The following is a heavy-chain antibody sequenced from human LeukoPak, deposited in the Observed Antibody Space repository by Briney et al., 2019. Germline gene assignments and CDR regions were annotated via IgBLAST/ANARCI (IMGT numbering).Heavy chain of an antibody. D-gene: IGHD5-12*01. CDR2: INPNSGGT. Sequence: ASVKVSCKASGYTFTGYYMHWVRQAPGQGLEWMGWINPNSGGTNYAQKFQGRVTMTRDTSISTAYMELSRLRSDDTAVYYCARDLKSGGYDYISYWGQGTLVTVSS. V-gene: IGHV1-2*02. CDR1: GYTFTGYY. CDR3: ARDLKSGGYDYISY. J-gene: IGHJ4*02.